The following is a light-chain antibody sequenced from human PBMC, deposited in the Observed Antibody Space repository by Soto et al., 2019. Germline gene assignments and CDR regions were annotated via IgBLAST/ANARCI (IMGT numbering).Light chain of an antibody. CDR3: SSYTSIPDV. V-gene: IGLV2-14*01. Sequence: QSALTQPASVSGSPGQSITISCTGTSSDVGGYNYDSWYQQHPGKAPKLMIYDVSNRPSGVSNRFSGSKSGNTASLTISGLQAEDEADYYCSSYTSIPDVFGTGTKLTVL. CDR1: SSDVGGYNY. CDR2: DVS. J-gene: IGLJ1*01.